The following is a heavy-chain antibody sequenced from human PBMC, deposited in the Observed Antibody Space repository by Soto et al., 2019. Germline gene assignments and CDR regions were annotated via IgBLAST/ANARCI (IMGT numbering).Heavy chain of an antibody. V-gene: IGHV1-69*02. D-gene: IGHD3-10*01. CDR3: ATNYGSGSAHFDN. J-gene: IGHJ4*02. Sequence: QVQLVQSGAEVKKPGSSVKVSCTASGDTFNFYTINWVRQAPGQGLEWMGRIIPMLGMSNYAQNFQGRVTMIADKSTSTAYMELSSLRSEDTALYYCATNYGSGSAHFDNWGQGTLVTVSS. CDR2: IIPMLGMS. CDR1: GDTFNFYT.